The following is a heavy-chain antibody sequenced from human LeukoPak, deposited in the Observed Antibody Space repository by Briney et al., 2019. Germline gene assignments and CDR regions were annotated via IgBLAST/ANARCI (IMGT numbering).Heavy chain of an antibody. D-gene: IGHD4-23*01. CDR2: ICQSGST. Sequence: PSETLSLTCTVSGYSISSIHCWGWMRQPPGEGLEWIGNICQSGSTYYNPSLKSRVILSLDTSKNQFSLRLTSVTAADTAVYYCATRYGGNPLYYYYYMDVWGKGTTVTVSS. CDR3: ATRYGGNPLYYYYYMDV. V-gene: IGHV4-38-2*02. J-gene: IGHJ6*03. CDR1: GYSISSIHC.